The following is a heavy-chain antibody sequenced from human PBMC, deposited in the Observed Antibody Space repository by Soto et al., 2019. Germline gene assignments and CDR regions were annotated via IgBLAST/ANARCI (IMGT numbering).Heavy chain of an antibody. CDR3: ARGGQWLVRSGFAFDD. CDR2: IYHSGST. J-gene: IGHJ4*02. CDR1: GGSISSSNW. D-gene: IGHD6-19*01. Sequence: QVQLQESGPGLVKPSGTLSLTCAVSGGSISSSNWWSWVRQPPGKGLEWIGEIYHSGSTNYNPSLKGRLPIPVDMSKHHFALPLSSVTAADTAVYYCARGGQWLVRSGFAFDDWGQGTLVTVSS. V-gene: IGHV4-4*02.